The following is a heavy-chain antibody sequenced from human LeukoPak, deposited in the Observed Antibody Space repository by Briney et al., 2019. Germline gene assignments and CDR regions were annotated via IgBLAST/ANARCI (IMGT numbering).Heavy chain of an antibody. D-gene: IGHD3-9*01. V-gene: IGHV1-69*13. CDR1: GGTFSSYA. J-gene: IGHJ4*02. Sequence: SVKVSCKASGGTFSSYAISWVRQAPGQGLEWMGGIIPIFGTANYAQKFQGRVTITADESTSTAYMELSSLRSEDTAVYYCARVQYYDILTGYYPFDYWGQGTQVTVSS. CDR2: IIPIFGTA. CDR3: ARVQYYDILTGYYPFDY.